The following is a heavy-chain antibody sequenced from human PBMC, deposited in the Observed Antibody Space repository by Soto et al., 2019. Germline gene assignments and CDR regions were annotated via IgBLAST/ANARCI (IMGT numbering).Heavy chain of an antibody. D-gene: IGHD6-6*01. Sequence: ASVKVSCKVSGYTLTELSMHWVRQAPGKGLEWMGGFDPEDGETIYAQKFQDRVTMTEDTSTDTAYMELSSLRSEDTAVYYCAIGQARPGRTFDYWGQGTLVTVSS. V-gene: IGHV1-24*01. CDR3: AIGQARPGRTFDY. CDR2: FDPEDGET. J-gene: IGHJ4*02. CDR1: GYTLTELS.